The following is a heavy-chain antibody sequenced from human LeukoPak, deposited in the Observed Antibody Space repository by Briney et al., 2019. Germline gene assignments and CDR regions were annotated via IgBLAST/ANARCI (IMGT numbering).Heavy chain of an antibody. V-gene: IGHV3-13*01. CDR1: GFTFSSYG. CDR3: VREARGYHYTYFDY. D-gene: IGHD5-18*01. J-gene: IGHJ4*02. CDR2: VSAGHHA. Sequence: GRSLSLSCAASGFTFSSYGMHWVRQTTGDGLEWVAAVSAGHHAFYAGSVKGRFTVSREDAKNSLYLQMNSLRAGDTAVYYCVREARGYHYTYFDYWGQGSLVTVSS.